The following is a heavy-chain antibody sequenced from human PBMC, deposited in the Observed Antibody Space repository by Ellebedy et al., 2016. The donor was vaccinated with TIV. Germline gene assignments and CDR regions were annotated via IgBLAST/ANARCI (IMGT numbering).Heavy chain of an antibody. CDR1: GYSFITYW. CDR3: ATLEGYCSGTSCFGHYAMDV. D-gene: IGHD2-2*01. V-gene: IGHV5-10-1*01. Sequence: GESLKISCKGSGYSFITYWITWVRQMPGKGLEWMGRIDPSDSYTKYSPSFQGHVTISADKSINTAYLQWSSLKASDTAMYYCATLEGYCSGTSCFGHYAMDVWGQGTTVTVSS. J-gene: IGHJ6*02. CDR2: IDPSDSYT.